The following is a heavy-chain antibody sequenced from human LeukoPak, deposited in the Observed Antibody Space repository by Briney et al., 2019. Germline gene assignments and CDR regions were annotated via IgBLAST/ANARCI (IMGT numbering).Heavy chain of an antibody. Sequence: SETLSLTCTVSGGSISSSSYYWGWIRQPPGKGLEWIGSIYYSGSTYYNPSLKSRVTISVCTSKNQFSLKLSSVTAADTAVYYCARLKVVNDYYYYYGMDVWGQGTTVTVSS. CDR1: GGSISSSSYY. CDR2: IYYSGST. V-gene: IGHV4-39*01. D-gene: IGHD2-15*01. J-gene: IGHJ6*02. CDR3: ARLKVVNDYYYYYGMDV.